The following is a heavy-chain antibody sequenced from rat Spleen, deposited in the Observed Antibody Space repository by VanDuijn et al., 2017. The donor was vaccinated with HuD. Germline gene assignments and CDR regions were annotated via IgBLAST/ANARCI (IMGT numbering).Heavy chain of an antibody. CDR3: ARDPLLGAPFDY. CDR2: IWTGGST. V-gene: IGHV2-30*01. D-gene: IGHD5-1*01. CDR1: GFSLTSYN. J-gene: IGHJ2*01. Sequence: QVQLKESGPGLVQPSQTLSLTCTVSGFSLTSYNVHWVRQPTGKGLEWMGVIWTGGSTDYNSALKSRLSISRDTSKSQVFLKMNSLQTEDTATYYCARDPLLGAPFDYWGQGVMVTVSS.